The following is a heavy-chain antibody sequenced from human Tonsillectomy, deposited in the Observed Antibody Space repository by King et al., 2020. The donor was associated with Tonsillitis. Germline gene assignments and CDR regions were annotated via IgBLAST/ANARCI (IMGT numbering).Heavy chain of an antibody. D-gene: IGHD2-8*01. CDR3: ASVYLTSPIYYYYMDV. V-gene: IGHV3-48*01. J-gene: IGHJ6*03. Sequence: VQLVESGGGLVQPGESLRLSCAASGFTAASGFTFNNYHMTWVRQAPGKGLEWISYFSTSGTPTYYADSVKGRFTISRDNAKNSLYLQMNTLRAEDTAVYYCASVYLTSPIYYYYMDVWGKGTTVTVSS. CDR2: FSTSGTPT. CDR1: GFTFNNYH.